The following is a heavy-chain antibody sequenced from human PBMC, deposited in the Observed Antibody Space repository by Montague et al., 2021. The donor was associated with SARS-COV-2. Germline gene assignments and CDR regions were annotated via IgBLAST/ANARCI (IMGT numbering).Heavy chain of an antibody. V-gene: IGHV4-31*03. CDR3: ARVHFVSSGWYPDAFDI. J-gene: IGHJ3*02. D-gene: IGHD6-19*01. Sequence: TLSLTCTVSGGSTTSGGYYWSWIRQHPGKGLEWIGYIYYSGSTYYNPSLKSRLTISVDTSKNQFSLKLSSVTAADTAVYYCARVHFVSSGWYPDAFDIWGQGTMVTVSS. CDR1: GGSTTSGGYY. CDR2: IYYSGST.